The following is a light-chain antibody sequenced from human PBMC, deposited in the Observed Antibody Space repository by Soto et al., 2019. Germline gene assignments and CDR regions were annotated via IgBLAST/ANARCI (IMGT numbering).Light chain of an antibody. V-gene: IGKV3-15*01. Sequence: DIVMTQSPPTVSVSPGERDTLSCRASQSVSSNLAWYQQKPGQAPRLLIYGASTRATGIPARFSGSGSGTEFTLTISSLQSEDFAVYYCQQYNNWPGTCGGGT. CDR2: GAS. J-gene: IGKJ4*01. CDR1: QSVSSN. CDR3: QQYNNWPGT.